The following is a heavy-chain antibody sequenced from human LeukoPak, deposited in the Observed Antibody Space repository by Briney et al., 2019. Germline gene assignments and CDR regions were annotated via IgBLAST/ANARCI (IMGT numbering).Heavy chain of an antibody. D-gene: IGHD2-2*01. CDR3: AREANPSYCSSTSCYYYYYMDV. CDR2: IYYSGST. J-gene: IGHJ6*03. CDR1: GGSISSYY. V-gene: IGHV4-59*01. Sequence: SETLSLTCTVSGGSISSYYWSWIRQPPGKGLEWIGYIYYSGSTNYNPSLKSRVTISVDTSKNQFSLKLSSVTAADTAVYYCAREANPSYCSSTSCYYYYYMDVWGKGTTVTVSS.